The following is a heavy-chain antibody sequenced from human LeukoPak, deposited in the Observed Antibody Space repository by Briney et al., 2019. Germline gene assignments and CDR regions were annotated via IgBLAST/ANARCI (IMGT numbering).Heavy chain of an antibody. Sequence: SETLSLTCTASGGSISSSSYYWGWIRQPPGKGLEWIGSIYYSGSTYYNPSLKSRVTISVDTSKNQFSLKLSSVTAADTAVYHCAIGIPALGTFDYWGQGTLVTVSS. CDR2: IYYSGST. CDR3: AIGIPALGTFDY. CDR1: GGSISSSSYY. V-gene: IGHV4-39*01. D-gene: IGHD6-13*01. J-gene: IGHJ4*02.